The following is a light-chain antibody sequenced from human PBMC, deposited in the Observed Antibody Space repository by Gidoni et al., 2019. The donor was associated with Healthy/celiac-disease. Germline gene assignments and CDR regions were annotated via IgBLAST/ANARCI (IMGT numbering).Light chain of an antibody. CDR1: QSFSSSY. CDR2: GAS. CDR3: QQYGSSPYT. Sequence: EIVLPQSPGTLSLSPGVSATLSCRASQSFSSSYLAWYQQKPGQAPRLLIYGASSRATGIPDRFSGSGSGTDFTLTISRLEPEDFAVYYFQQYGSSPYTFGQWTKLEIK. V-gene: IGKV3-20*01. J-gene: IGKJ2*01.